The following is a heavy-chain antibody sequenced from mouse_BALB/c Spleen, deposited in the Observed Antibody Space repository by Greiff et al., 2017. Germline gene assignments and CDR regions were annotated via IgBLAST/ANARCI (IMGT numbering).Heavy chain of an antibody. D-gene: IGHD2-1*01. V-gene: IGHV5-6-5*01. CDR3: ARGHAGNYYAMDY. CDR1: GFTFSSYA. CDR2: ISSGGST. J-gene: IGHJ4*01. Sequence: EVQVVESGGGLVKPGGSLKLSCAASGFTFSSYAMSWVRQTPEKRLEWVASISSGGSTYYPDSVKGRFTISRDNARNILYLQMSSLRSEDTAMYYCARGHAGNYYAMDYWGQGTSVTVSS.